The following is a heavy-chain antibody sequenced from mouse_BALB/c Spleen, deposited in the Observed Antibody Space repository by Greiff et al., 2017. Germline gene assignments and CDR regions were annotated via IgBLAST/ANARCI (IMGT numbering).Heavy chain of an antibody. CDR2: IRSKSNNYAT. CDR3: VRRGDYYYGSSYGWYFDV. CDR1: GFTFNTYA. J-gene: IGHJ1*01. Sequence: EVQLVESGGGLVQPKGSLKLSCAASGFTFNTYAMNWVRQAPGKGLEWVARIRSKSNNYATYYADSVKDRFTISRDDSQSMLYLQMNNLKTEDTAMYYCVRRGDYYYGSSYGWYFDVWGAGTTVTVSS. V-gene: IGHV10-1*02. D-gene: IGHD1-1*01.